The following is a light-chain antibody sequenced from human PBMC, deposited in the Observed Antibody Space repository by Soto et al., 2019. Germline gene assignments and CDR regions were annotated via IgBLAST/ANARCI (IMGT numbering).Light chain of an antibody. CDR1: SNDVGGYHY. J-gene: IGLJ1*01. CDR2: DVN. CDR3: SSYVGSYIYV. V-gene: IGLV2-11*01. Sequence: QSVMTQPRSVSGSPGQSVTISCTGPSNDVGGYHYVYWYQHHQGKAPKHIIFDVNRRPSGIPHRFSRSKSTNTASLTFSWRQAEDEADYYCSSYVGSYIYVFGTGTKVTVL.